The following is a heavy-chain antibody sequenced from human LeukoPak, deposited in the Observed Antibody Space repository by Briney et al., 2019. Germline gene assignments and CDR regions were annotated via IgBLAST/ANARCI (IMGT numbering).Heavy chain of an antibody. D-gene: IGHD6-25*01. V-gene: IGHV3-23*01. Sequence: PGGSLRLSCAASGFTFRSYAMSWVRQAPGKGLEWVSAISGSGGSTYYADSVKGRFTISRENSKNTLYLQMNSLRPEDTAAYQCANAVKAASAAAGVPRAFDIGGQGKMVTVSS. J-gene: IGHJ3*02. CDR2: ISGSGGST. CDR3: ANAVKAASAAAGVPRAFDI. CDR1: GFTFRSYA.